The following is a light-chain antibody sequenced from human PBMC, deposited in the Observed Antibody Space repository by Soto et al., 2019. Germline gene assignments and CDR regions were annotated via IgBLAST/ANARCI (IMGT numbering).Light chain of an antibody. V-gene: IGKV1-39*01. J-gene: IGKJ2*01. Sequence: IQMTQSPSSLSASVGDTVTITCRASQTISFYLNWYQQKPGRTPNLLIYATSSLQSGVPSRFDGSGSGTEFILTISSLQPDDFATYYCQQSFSTPHTFGQGTKLELK. CDR1: QTISFY. CDR2: ATS. CDR3: QQSFSTPHT.